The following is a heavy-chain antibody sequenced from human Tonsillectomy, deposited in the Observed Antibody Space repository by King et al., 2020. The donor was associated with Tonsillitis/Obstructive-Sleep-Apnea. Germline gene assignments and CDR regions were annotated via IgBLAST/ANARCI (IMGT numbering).Heavy chain of an antibody. D-gene: IGHD3-22*01. CDR2: IYSGGGT. CDR3: ARSRYYYDSSGSLDI. V-gene: IGHV3-66*01. Sequence: QLVQSGGGLVQPGGSLGPPCEPLGFTARRNYISWVPQAPGKGLGWASVIYSGGGTYYADSVKGRFTISRDNSKNTLYLQMNSLRAEDTAVYYCARSRYYYDSSGSLDIWGQGTMVTVSS. CDR1: GFTARRNY. J-gene: IGHJ3*02.